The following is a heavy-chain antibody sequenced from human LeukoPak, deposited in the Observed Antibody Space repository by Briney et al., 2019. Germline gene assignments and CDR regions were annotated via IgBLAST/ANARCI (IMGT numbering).Heavy chain of an antibody. V-gene: IGHV3-30*18. CDR2: ISYDGSNK. J-gene: IGHJ4*02. CDR1: GFTFSSYG. Sequence: PGRSLRLSCAASGFTFSSYGMHWVRQAPGKGLEWVAVISYDGSNKYYADSVKGRFTISRDNSKNTLYLQMNSLRAEDTAVYYCAKDDVRYFDYWGQGTLVTVSS. CDR3: AKDDVRYFDY. D-gene: IGHD3-9*01.